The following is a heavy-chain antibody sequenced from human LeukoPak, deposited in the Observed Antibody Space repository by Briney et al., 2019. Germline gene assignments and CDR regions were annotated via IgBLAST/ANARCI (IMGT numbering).Heavy chain of an antibody. V-gene: IGHV4-61*02. Sequence: SETLSLTCTVSGGSISSGSYYWSWIRQPAGKGLEWIGRIYTSGSTNYNPSLKSRVTISVDTSKNQFSLKLSSVTAADTAVYYCARLKKGFTFDYRGQGTLVTVSS. CDR2: IYTSGST. CDR3: ARLKKGFTFDY. J-gene: IGHJ4*02. CDR1: GGSISSGSYY.